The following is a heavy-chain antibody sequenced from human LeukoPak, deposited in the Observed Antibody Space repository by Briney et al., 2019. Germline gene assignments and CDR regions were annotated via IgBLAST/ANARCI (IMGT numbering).Heavy chain of an antibody. CDR1: GFTFSSYG. Sequence: PGGSLRLSCATSGFTFSSYGFHWVRQAPGKGLEWVAVISYDGSNKYYADSVKGRFTISRDNSKNTLYLQMNSLRAEDTAVYYCARDKAPATADFWSGYYTVFDYWGQGTLVTVSS. CDR2: ISYDGSNK. D-gene: IGHD3-3*01. J-gene: IGHJ4*02. V-gene: IGHV3-30*19. CDR3: ARDKAPATADFWSGYYTVFDY.